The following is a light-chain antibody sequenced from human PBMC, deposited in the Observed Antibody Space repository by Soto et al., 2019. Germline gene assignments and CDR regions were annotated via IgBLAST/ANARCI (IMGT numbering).Light chain of an antibody. CDR1: QSVSSN. J-gene: IGKJ2*01. CDR3: QQYNNWPLP. CDR2: GAS. V-gene: IGKV3-15*01. Sequence: EKVMTQSPATLSVSPGERATLSCRASQSVSSNLAWYQQKPGQAPRLLIYGASTRATGIPARFSGSGSGTEFTLTISSLQSEDFAVYYCQQYNNWPLPFGQGTKLEIK.